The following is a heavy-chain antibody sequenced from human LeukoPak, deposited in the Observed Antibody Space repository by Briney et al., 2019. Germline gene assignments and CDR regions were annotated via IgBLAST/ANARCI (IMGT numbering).Heavy chain of an antibody. J-gene: IGHJ3*02. CDR3: ARVGYDFWSGYYKNAFDI. CDR2: INHSGST. D-gene: IGHD3-3*01. Sequence: SETLSLTCAVYGGSFSGYYWSWIRQPPGKGLEWMGEINHSGSTNYNPSLKSRVTISVVTSKNQFSLKLSSVTAADTAVYYCARVGYDFWSGYYKNAFDIWGQGTMVTVSS. CDR1: GGSFSGYY. V-gene: IGHV4-34*01.